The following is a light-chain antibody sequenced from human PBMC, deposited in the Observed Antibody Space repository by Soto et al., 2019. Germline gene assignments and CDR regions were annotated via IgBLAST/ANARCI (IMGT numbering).Light chain of an antibody. CDR3: QQYGRAPIT. CDR1: QTISNRL. J-gene: IGKJ5*01. V-gene: IGKV3-20*01. Sequence: EIVFTLSPGTLSLSPGERATLSCRASQTISNRLLAWYQQKPGQSPRLLIYGASSRATGIPDRFIGSGSGTDFTLTISRLEPEDFAVYACQQYGRAPITFGQGTRLEIK. CDR2: GAS.